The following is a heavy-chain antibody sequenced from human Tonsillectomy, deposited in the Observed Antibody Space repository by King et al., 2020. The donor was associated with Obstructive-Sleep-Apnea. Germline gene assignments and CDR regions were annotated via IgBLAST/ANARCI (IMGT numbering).Heavy chain of an antibody. Sequence: VQLVESGGGLVQPGGSLRLSCAASGFTFSNYSMNWVRQAPGKGLEWVSYISSSSGTIYYADSVKGRFTISRDNAKNSLYLQMNSLRAEDTAVYYCARDSAHWGQGTLVTVSS. J-gene: IGHJ4*02. D-gene: IGHD1-26*01. V-gene: IGHV3-48*04. CDR1: GFTFSNYS. CDR2: ISSSSGTI. CDR3: ARDSAH.